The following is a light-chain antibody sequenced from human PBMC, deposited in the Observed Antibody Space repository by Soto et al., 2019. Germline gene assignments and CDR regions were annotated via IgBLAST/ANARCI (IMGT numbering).Light chain of an antibody. CDR3: QQYGSSGT. V-gene: IGKV3-20*01. CDR1: QSVSSY. Sequence: EIVLTQSPATLSLSACERATLSFRASQSVSSYLAWYQLKPGQAPRLLIYGASNRATGIPDRFSGSGSGTDFTLTISRLEPEDFAVYYCQQYGSSGTFGQGTKVDIK. CDR2: GAS. J-gene: IGKJ1*01.